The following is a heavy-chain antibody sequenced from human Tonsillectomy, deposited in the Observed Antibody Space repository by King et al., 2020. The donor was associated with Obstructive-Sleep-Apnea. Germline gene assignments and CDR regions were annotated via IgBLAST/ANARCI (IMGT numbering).Heavy chain of an antibody. V-gene: IGHV3-30*18. D-gene: IGHD3-22*01. CDR2: MSYGGKK. J-gene: IGHJ4*02. CDR3: AKEPKMYYSDTSGYYFDYFDS. CDR1: GFPFSNYG. Sequence: VQLVESGGGVAQPGRSLRLSCTASGFPFSNYGMHWVRQAPGKGLEWVAVMSYGGKKHYAYSVKGRFTISRDDSKNTLYLQMKSLRAENTAVYYCAKEPKMYYSDTSGYYFDYFDSWGQGAQVTVSS.